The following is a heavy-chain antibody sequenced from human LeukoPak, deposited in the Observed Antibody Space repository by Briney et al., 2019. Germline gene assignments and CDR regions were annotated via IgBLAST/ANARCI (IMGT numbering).Heavy chain of an antibody. D-gene: IGHD6-13*01. CDR2: IYYSGST. CDR3: ARLAHGVSAFDI. J-gene: IGHJ3*02. V-gene: IGHV4-39*01. Sequence: PSETLSLTCTVSGGSISSSSYYWGWIRQPPGKGLEWIGSIYYSGSTYYNPSLKSRVTISVDTSKNQFSLKLSSVTAADTAVYYCARLAHGVSAFDIWGQGTMVTVSS. CDR1: GGSISSSSYY.